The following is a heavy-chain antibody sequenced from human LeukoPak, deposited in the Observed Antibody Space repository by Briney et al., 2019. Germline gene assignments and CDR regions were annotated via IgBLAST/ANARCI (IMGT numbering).Heavy chain of an antibody. CDR2: IYTSGST. V-gene: IGHV4-61*02. CDR1: GGSISSGSYY. D-gene: IGHD5-24*01. J-gene: IGHJ4*02. Sequence: SETLSLTCTVSGGSISSGSYYWSWIRQPAGKGLEWIGRIYTSGSTNYNPSLKSRVTISVDTSKNQFSLKLSSVTAADTAVYYCARGVATITGYYFDYWGQGTLVTVSS. CDR3: ARGVATITGYYFDY.